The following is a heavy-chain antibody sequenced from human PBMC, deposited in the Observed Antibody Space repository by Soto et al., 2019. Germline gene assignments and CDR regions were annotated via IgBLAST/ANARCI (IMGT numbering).Heavy chain of an antibody. CDR1: GFTFSSYA. CDR3: AKWYYYDSRPRKYFDY. Sequence: EVQLLESGGGLVQPGGSVRLSCAASGFTFSSYAMSWVRQAPGKGLEWVSAVSGSGGTTYYADSVKGRFTISRDNSKNPVYLQMNSLRGEDTAVYYCAKWYYYDSRPRKYFDYWGQGTLVIVSS. J-gene: IGHJ4*02. V-gene: IGHV3-23*01. CDR2: VSGSGGTT. D-gene: IGHD3-22*01.